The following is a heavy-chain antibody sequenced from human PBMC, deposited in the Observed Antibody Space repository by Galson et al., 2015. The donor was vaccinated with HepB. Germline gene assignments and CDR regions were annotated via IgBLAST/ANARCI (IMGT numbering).Heavy chain of an antibody. CDR3: ARAAEYYDFWRGHSPPFDY. CDR1: GYTFNNYG. V-gene: IGHV1-18*04. Sequence: SVKVSCKASGYTFNNYGITWVRQAPGQGLEWMGWISAYNGNTNYAQKVQGRITMTTDTSTSTAYMELRSLRSDDTAVYYCARAAEYYDFWRGHSPPFDYWGQGTLVTVSS. D-gene: IGHD3-3*01. J-gene: IGHJ4*02. CDR2: ISAYNGNT.